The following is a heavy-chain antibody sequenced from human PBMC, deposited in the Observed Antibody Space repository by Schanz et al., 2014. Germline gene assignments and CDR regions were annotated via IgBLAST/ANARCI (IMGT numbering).Heavy chain of an antibody. D-gene: IGHD5-12*01. V-gene: IGHV1-2*02. CDR3: ARARYTGYDCSGY. Sequence: VQLVQSGAEVKKPGASVKVSCKASGYTFAVYYIHWVRQAPGQGLEWMGWMNPNSGNTGYAQKFQGRVTLTSDTSISTAFMELSGLTSDDTATYFCARARYTGYDCSGYWGQGTLLIVSS. CDR2: MNPNSGNT. J-gene: IGHJ4*02. CDR1: GYTFAVYY.